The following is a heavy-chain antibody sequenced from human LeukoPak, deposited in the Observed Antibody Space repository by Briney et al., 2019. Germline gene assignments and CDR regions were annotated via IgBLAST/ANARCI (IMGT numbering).Heavy chain of an antibody. CDR2: IYSGGST. CDR3: AREIAARLDY. D-gene: IGHD6-6*01. J-gene: IGHJ4*02. V-gene: IGHV3-66*02. Sequence: PGGSLRLSCAAYGFTVSSNYMSWVRQAPGKGLEWVSVIYSGGSTYYADSVKGRFTISRDNSKNTLYLQMNSLRAEDTAVYYCAREIAARLDYWGQGTLVTVSS. CDR1: GFTVSSNY.